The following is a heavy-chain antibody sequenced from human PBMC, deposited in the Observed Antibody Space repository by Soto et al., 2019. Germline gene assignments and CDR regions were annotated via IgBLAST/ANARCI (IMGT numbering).Heavy chain of an antibody. CDR2: IYTSGST. CDR1: GGSISSYY. D-gene: IGHD6-6*01. J-gene: IGHJ6*02. CDR3: ARATAARNYYYYYGMDV. V-gene: IGHV4-4*07. Sequence: SETLSLTCTVSGGSISSYYWSWIRQPAGKGLEWIGRIYTSGSTNYNPSLKSRVTMSVDTSKNQFSLKLSSVTAADTAVYYCARATAARNYYYYYGMDVWGQGTTVTVAS.